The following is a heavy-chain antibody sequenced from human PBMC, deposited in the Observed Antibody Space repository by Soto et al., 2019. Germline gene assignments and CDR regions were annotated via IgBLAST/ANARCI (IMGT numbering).Heavy chain of an antibody. Sequence: LRLSCGASGFAFSSYEMNWVRQAPGKGLEWVSYISSSGTTMYYADSVQGRFTISRDNAKNSLYLQMSSLRAEDTAIYYCARSDVWTGYYALDYWGQGALVTVSS. V-gene: IGHV3-48*03. CDR3: ARSDVWTGYYALDY. CDR2: ISSSGTTM. D-gene: IGHD3-3*01. J-gene: IGHJ4*02. CDR1: GFAFSSYE.